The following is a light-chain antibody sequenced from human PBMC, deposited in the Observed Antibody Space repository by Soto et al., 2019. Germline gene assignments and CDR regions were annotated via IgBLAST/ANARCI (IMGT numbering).Light chain of an antibody. V-gene: IGKV1-5*01. Sequence: DFQMTQSPSTLSASVGDRVSITCRASQNINNWVAWYQQKPGKAPKFLIYDASTLQRGVSSRFSGSGFGTEFSLTINSLQPDDSATYYCQQYNSYWTFGQGTKVDIK. CDR1: QNINNW. J-gene: IGKJ1*01. CDR2: DAS. CDR3: QQYNSYWT.